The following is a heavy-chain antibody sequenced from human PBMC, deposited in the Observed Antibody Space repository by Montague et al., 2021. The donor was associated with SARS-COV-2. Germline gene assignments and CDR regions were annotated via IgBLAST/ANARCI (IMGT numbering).Heavy chain of an antibody. Sequence: SETLSLTCAVYGGSFSGYYWTRIRQSPGKGLEWIAEINHSGTTNYNFNPSLRSRVTISVDTSKSQFSLKLSSVTAADTGVYYCARWDPQTLTLIGLRGKSASDHWGQGTLVTVSS. J-gene: IGHJ5*02. V-gene: IGHV4-34*01. CDR1: GGSFSGYY. CDR2: INHSGTT. CDR3: ARWDPQTLTLIGLRGKSASDH. D-gene: IGHD4-23*01.